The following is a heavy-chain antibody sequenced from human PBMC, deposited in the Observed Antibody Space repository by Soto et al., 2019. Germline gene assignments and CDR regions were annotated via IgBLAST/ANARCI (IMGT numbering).Heavy chain of an antibody. CDR2: INHSGST. D-gene: IGHD3-3*01. Sequence: SETLSLTCAVYGGSFSGYYWSWIRQPPGKGLEWIGEINHSGSTNYNPSLKSRVTISVDTSKNQFPLKLSSVTAADTAVYYCARGYPGRYDFWSGYSGWFDPWGQGTLVTVSS. CDR3: ARGYPGRYDFWSGYSGWFDP. J-gene: IGHJ5*02. V-gene: IGHV4-34*01. CDR1: GGSFSGYY.